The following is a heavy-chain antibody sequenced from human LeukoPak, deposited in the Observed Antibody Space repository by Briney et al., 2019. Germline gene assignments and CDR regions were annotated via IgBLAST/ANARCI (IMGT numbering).Heavy chain of an antibody. D-gene: IGHD6-19*01. CDR2: ISSSGSTI. V-gene: IGHV3-48*03. CDR1: GFTFSSYE. J-gene: IGHJ4*02. CDR3: ARANSSGWTYYFDY. Sequence: GGSLRLSCAASGFTFSSYEMNWVRQAPGKGLEWVSYISSSGSTIYYEDSVKGRFTISRDNAKNSLYLQMNSLRAEDTAVYYCARANSSGWTYYFDYWGQGTLVTVSS.